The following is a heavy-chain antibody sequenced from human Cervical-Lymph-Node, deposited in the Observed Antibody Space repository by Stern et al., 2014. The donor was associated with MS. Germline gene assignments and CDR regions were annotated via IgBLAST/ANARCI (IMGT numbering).Heavy chain of an antibody. CDR1: GGSIGSSYW. V-gene: IGHV4-4*02. D-gene: IGHD3-3*01. CDR3: AKFARLNGALERFSYFDY. J-gene: IGHJ4*02. CDR2: IFHSGST. Sequence: QVQLQESGPGLVKPSGTLSLTCAVSGGSIGSSYWWSWVRQPPGKGLEWIGEIFHSGSTHYNPSLKSRITISIDKSNNQFSLKINSMTAADTAVYYCAKFARLNGALERFSYFDYWGQGTLVTVSS.